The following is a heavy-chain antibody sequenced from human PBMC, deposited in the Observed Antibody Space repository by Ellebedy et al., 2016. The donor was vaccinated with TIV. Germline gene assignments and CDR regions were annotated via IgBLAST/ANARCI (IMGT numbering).Heavy chain of an antibody. D-gene: IGHD5-18*01. CDR1: GGSFSGYY. CDR2: INHSGST. J-gene: IGHJ5*02. V-gene: IGHV4-34*01. Sequence: SQTLSLTCXVYGGSFSGYYWSWIRQPPGKGLEWIGEINHSGSTNYNPSLKSRVTISVDTSKNQFSLKLSSVTAADTVVYYCARGSKVVRGYSYGYGWFDPWGQGTLVTVSS. CDR3: ARGSKVVRGYSYGYGWFDP.